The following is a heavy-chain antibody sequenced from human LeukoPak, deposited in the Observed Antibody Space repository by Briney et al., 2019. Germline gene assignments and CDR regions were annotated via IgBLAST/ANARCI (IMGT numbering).Heavy chain of an antibody. CDR3: ARGGPSYSGYEVYY. CDR1: GGSISSSSYY. Sequence: SETLSLTCTVSGGSISSSSYYWGWIRQPPGKGLEWIGSIYYSGSTYYNPSLKSRVTISVDTSKNQFSLKLSSVTAADTAVYYCARGGPSYSGYEVYYWGQGTLVTVSS. V-gene: IGHV4-39*07. CDR2: IYYSGST. D-gene: IGHD5-12*01. J-gene: IGHJ4*02.